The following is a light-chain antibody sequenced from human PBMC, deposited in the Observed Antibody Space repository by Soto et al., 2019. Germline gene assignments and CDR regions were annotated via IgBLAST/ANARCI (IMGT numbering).Light chain of an antibody. CDR3: QQYNNWPPWT. V-gene: IGKV3-15*01. CDR1: QSVSTN. CDR2: GAS. Sequence: EIVMTQFPATLSVSPGERATLSCRAGQSVSTNLAWYQQKPGQAPRLLIYGASTRATGIPARFSGSGSGTEFTLTISSLQSEDFAVYYCQQYNNWPPWTFGQGTKVDIK. J-gene: IGKJ1*01.